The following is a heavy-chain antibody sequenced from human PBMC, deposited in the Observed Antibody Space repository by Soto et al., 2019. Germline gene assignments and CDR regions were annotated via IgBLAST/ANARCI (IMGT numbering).Heavy chain of an antibody. D-gene: IGHD3-3*01. Sequence: EVQLVESGGGLVQPGGSLRLSCAASGFTFSSYSMNWVRQAPGKGLEWVSYISSSSSTIYYADSVKGRFTISRDNAKNSLYLQMNSLRDEDTAVYYWARLLYDFWSGYYRRGPLDVWGQGTTVTVSS. V-gene: IGHV3-48*02. J-gene: IGHJ6*02. CDR1: GFTFSSYS. CDR2: ISSSSSTI. CDR3: ARLLYDFWSGYYRRGPLDV.